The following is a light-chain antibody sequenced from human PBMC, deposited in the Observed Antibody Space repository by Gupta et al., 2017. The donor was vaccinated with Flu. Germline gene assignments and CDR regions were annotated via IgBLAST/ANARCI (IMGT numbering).Light chain of an antibody. J-gene: IGKJ2*01. Sequence: DIQMTQSPSSLSASVGDRVTITCRATQSITTNLNWYQWKPGKAPKLLIYGASSLQSGVSSRFSGSGSGTDFTLTISGLQPEDSATYFCQQSVTLYTFGQGTKVEL. CDR3: QQSVTLYT. V-gene: IGKV1-39*01. CDR2: GAS. CDR1: QSITTN.